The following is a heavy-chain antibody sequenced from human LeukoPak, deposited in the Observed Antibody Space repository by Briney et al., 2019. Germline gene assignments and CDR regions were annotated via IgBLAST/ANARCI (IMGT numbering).Heavy chain of an antibody. V-gene: IGHV3-23*01. CDR2: ISGGGVTT. CDR3: ARESPVAAVGRSWFDP. D-gene: IGHD6-13*01. Sequence: GGSLRLSWAASGFTFSSYAMSWVRQAPGKGLEWVSTISGGGVTTYYADSVKGRLTISRDNSKNTVSLQMNSLRDDDTAVYFCARESPVAAVGRSWFDPWGQGTLVTVSS. J-gene: IGHJ5*02. CDR1: GFTFSSYA.